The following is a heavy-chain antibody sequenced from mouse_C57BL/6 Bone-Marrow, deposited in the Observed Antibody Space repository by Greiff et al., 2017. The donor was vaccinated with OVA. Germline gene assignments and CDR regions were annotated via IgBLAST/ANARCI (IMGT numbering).Heavy chain of an antibody. CDR2: IYPGGGYT. CDR3: ARGGSSYTWFAY. J-gene: IGHJ3*01. CDR1: GYTFTNYW. Sequence: VKLMESGAELVRPGTSVKMSCKASGYTFTNYWIGWAKQRPGHGLEWIGDIYPGGGYTNYNEKFKGKATLTADKSSSTAYMQFSSLTSEDSAIYYCARGGSSYTWFAYWGQGTLVTVSA. D-gene: IGHD1-1*01. V-gene: IGHV1-63*01.